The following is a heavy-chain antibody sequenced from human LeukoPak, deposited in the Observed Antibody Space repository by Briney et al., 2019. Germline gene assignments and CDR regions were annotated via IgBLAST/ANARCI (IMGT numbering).Heavy chain of an antibody. CDR3: ARDPPQPGITAAGYFDL. J-gene: IGHJ2*01. V-gene: IGHV4-4*07. D-gene: IGHD6-13*01. CDR1: GGSITTHY. Sequence: PSETLSLTCTVSGGSITTHYWGWIRQPAGKGLEWIGRIYASGSTNYNPSLKSRLIMSVDASKNQFSLKVRSVTAADTAVYYCARDPPQPGITAAGYFDLWGRGTLVTVSS. CDR2: IYASGST.